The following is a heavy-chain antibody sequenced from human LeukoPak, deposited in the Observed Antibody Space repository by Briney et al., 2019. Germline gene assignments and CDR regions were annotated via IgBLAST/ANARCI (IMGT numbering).Heavy chain of an antibody. CDR3: ARHLLSAPHYFDY. D-gene: IGHD2-15*01. J-gene: IGHJ4*02. V-gene: IGHV4-59*01. CDR1: GGSISGYY. CDR2: IYYSGTT. Sequence: PSETLSLSCTVSGGSISGYYWSWIRQPPGKGLEWIGFIYYSGTTHYSPALKSRVTMPVDTSNNQFSLKLTSVTAADTAVYYCARHLLSAPHYFDYWGQGTLATVTS.